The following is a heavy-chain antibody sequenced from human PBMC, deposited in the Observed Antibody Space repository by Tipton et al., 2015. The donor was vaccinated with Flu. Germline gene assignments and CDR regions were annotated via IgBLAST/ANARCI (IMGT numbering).Heavy chain of an antibody. CDR1: GDSISTSAYF. CDR2: HYSTGGT. J-gene: IGHJ4*02. Sequence: GLVKPSETLSLTCAVSGDSISTSAYFWGWIRQPPGEGLQWIGSHYSTGGTDYNASLKSRVTLSLDTSKNEFSLRLTSVTAADTAVYYCVAYSYDTSGPIMDCWGPGTLVTVSS. V-gene: IGHV4-39*01. CDR3: VAYSYDTSGPIMDC. D-gene: IGHD3-22*01.